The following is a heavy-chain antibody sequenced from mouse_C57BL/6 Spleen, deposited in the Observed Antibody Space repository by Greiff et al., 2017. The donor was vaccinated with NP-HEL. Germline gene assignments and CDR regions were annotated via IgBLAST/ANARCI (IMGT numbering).Heavy chain of an antibody. CDR3: ARRGYYGSSYRYFDV. V-gene: IGHV8-12*01. J-gene: IGHJ1*03. CDR1: GFSLSTSGMG. D-gene: IGHD1-1*01. Sequence: QVTLKESGPGILQSSQTLSLTCSFSGFSLSTSGMGVSWIRQPSGKGLEWLAHIYWDDDKRYNPSLKSRLTISKDTSRNQVFLKITSVDTADTATYYCARRGYYGSSYRYFDVWGTGTTVTVSS. CDR2: IYWDDDK.